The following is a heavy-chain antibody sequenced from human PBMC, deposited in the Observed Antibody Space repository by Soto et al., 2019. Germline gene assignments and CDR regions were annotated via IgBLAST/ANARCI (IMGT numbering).Heavy chain of an antibody. CDR3: ARDRVVRGYSYYYHGLDA. D-gene: IGHD3-22*01. CDR2: IIPMFGPA. V-gene: IGHV1-69*12. CDR1: AGTFRSYA. J-gene: IGHJ6*02. Sequence: QVQLVQSGAEVKKPGSSVKVSCKVSAGTFRSYAITWVRQSPGQGLEWMGGIIPMFGPADYAQKFQGRVTITADESTSTGYMELSNLKSEDTAMDYCARDRVVRGYSYYYHGLDAWGQGTTVTVSS.